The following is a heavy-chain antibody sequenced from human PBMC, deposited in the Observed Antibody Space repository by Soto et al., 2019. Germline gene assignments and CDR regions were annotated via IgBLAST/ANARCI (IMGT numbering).Heavy chain of an antibody. CDR1: GGSISSSNW. CDR3: ARVAAYYYDSSGLGAFDI. D-gene: IGHD3-22*01. Sequence: PSETLSLTCAVSGGSISSSNWWSWVRQPPGKGLEWIGEIYHSGSTNYNPSLKSRVTISVDKSKNQFSLKLSSVTAADTAVYYCARVAAYYYDSSGLGAFDIWGQGTMVTVSS. V-gene: IGHV4-4*02. J-gene: IGHJ3*02. CDR2: IYHSGST.